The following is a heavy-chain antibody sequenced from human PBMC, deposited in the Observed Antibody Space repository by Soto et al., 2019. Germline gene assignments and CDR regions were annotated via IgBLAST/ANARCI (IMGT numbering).Heavy chain of an antibody. J-gene: IGHJ6*02. CDR2: ISGSGGST. CDR3: ARDTAAANHAWGMDV. V-gene: IGHV3-23*01. D-gene: IGHD6-13*01. CDR1: GFTFSSYA. Sequence: GGSLRLSCAASGFTFSSYAMSWVRQAPGKGLEWVSAISGSGGSTYYADSVKGRFTISRDNSKNTLYLQMNSLRAEDTAVYYCARDTAAANHAWGMDVWGQGTTVTVSS.